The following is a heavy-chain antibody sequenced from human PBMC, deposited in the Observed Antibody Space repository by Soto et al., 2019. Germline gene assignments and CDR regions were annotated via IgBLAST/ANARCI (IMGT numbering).Heavy chain of an antibody. Sequence: EVQLLESGGGLVQPGGSLRLSCAASGFTFSSYAMSWVRQAPGKGLEWVSAISGSGGSTYYADSVKGRFTISRDNSKNKLYLQMNSLRAEDTAVYYCAKDLWDSVVVPAAPDDAFDIWGQGTMVTVSS. V-gene: IGHV3-23*01. D-gene: IGHD2-2*01. CDR3: AKDLWDSVVVPAAPDDAFDI. CDR2: ISGSGGST. CDR1: GFTFSSYA. J-gene: IGHJ3*02.